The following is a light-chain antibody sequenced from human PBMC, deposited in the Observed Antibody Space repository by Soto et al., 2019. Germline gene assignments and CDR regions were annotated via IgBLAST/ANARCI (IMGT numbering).Light chain of an antibody. Sequence: EIVLTQSPGTLSLSPGERATLSCRASQSVSSSYLAWYQQKPGQAPRLLIYGASSRAPGIPDRFSGSGSGTDFTLTISTLELEDFAVYYCQQYGRTFGQGTKVEIK. V-gene: IGKV3-20*01. CDR3: QQYGRT. J-gene: IGKJ1*01. CDR1: QSVSSSY. CDR2: GAS.